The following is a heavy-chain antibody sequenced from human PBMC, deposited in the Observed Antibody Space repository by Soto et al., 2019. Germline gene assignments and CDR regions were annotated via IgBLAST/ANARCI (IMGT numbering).Heavy chain of an antibody. Sequence: QVQLQESGPGLVKPSETLSLTCSVSGGSISNHYWSWIRQPPGKGLEWIGYIYYNGNTNYNPSLKSRVTMSVDTSMNQSSLKLTTVTAADTAVYYCTRANWYSEYWGQGTLVTVSS. D-gene: IGHD7-27*01. CDR1: GGSISNHY. J-gene: IGHJ4*02. V-gene: IGHV4-59*11. CDR3: TRANWYSEY. CDR2: IYYNGNT.